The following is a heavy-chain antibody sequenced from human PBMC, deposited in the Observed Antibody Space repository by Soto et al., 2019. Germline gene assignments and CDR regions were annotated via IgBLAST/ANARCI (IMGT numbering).Heavy chain of an antibody. CDR1: GGSISSGDYY. J-gene: IGHJ4*02. CDR3: ARGGHIVVVTADNPFVY. Sequence: PSETLSLTCSVSGGSISSGDYYWSWIRQPPGKGLEWIGYIYYSGSTYYNPSLKSRVTISVDTSKNQFSLKLSSVTAADTAVYYCARGGHIVVVTADNPFVYWGQGTLVTVSS. CDR2: IYYSGST. V-gene: IGHV4-30-4*01. D-gene: IGHD2-21*02.